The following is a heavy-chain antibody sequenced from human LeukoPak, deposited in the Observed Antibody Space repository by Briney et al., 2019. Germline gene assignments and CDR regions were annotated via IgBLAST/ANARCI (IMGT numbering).Heavy chain of an antibody. J-gene: IGHJ6*02. CDR3: AKDGGDTYSQYFYFGMDV. Sequence: GRSLRLSCAASGFTFSAYGMHWVRQAPGRGLDWVAVISYEGSNKHYAESVKGRFTISRDNSKNTLYLQINSLRTEDTAVYYCAKDGGDTYSQYFYFGMDVWGQGTTVTVSS. CDR2: ISYEGSNK. D-gene: IGHD5-18*01. V-gene: IGHV3-30*18. CDR1: GFTFSAYG.